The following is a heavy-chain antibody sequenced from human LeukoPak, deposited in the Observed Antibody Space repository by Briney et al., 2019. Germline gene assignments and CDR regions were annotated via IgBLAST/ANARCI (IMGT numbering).Heavy chain of an antibody. V-gene: IGHV1-2*02. D-gene: IGHD4-11*01. CDR1: GYTFTGYY. J-gene: IGHJ4*02. CDR3: ARSDYSNLYYFDY. Sequence: ASVKVSCKASGYTFTGYYMHWERQAPGQGLEWMGWINPNSGGTNYAQKFQGRVTMTRDTSISTAYMELSRLRSDDTAVYYCARSDYSNLYYFDYWGQGTLVTVSS. CDR2: INPNSGGT.